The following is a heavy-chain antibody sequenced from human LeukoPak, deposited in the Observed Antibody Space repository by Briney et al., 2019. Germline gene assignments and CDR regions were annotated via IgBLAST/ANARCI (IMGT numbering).Heavy chain of an antibody. D-gene: IGHD3-22*01. CDR2: ISAYNGNT. CDR3: ARDQYYDSSGYFDY. J-gene: IGHJ4*02. Sequence: ASVKVSCKTSGYTFTGYYIHWVRQAPGQGLEWMGWISAYNGNTNYAQKLQGRVTMTTDTSTSTAYMELRSLRSDDTAVYYCARDQYYDSSGYFDYWGQGTLVTVSS. V-gene: IGHV1-18*04. CDR1: GYTFTGYY.